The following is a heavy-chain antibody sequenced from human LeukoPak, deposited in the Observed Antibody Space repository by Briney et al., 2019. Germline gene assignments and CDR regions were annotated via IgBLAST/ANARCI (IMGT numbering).Heavy chain of an antibody. CDR1: GFTFSSYA. Sequence: GGSLRLSCAASGFTFSSYAMHWVRQAPGKGLEWVAVITYDGSNKYYADSVKGRFTISRDNSKNTLYLQMNSLRAEDTAVYYCARGSLWLQLDYWGQGTLVTVSS. CDR2: ITYDGSNK. D-gene: IGHD5-24*01. CDR3: ARGSLWLQLDY. V-gene: IGHV3-30-3*01. J-gene: IGHJ4*02.